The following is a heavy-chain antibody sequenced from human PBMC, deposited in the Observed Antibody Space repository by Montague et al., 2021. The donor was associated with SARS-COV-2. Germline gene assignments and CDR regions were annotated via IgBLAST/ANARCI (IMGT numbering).Heavy chain of an antibody. V-gene: IGHV4-39*01. CDR2: IYYSGST. D-gene: IGHD3-16*01. CDR1: GGSISSSSYY. Sequence: SETLSLTCTVSGGSISSSSYYWGWIRQPPGKGLVWIGCIYYSGSTYYNPSLKSRVTISVDTSKNQFSLKLSSVTAADTAVYYCARHASYDYSKDLYYSYYYGLDFRGQGTTVTVSS. CDR3: ARHASYDYSKDLYYSYYYGLDF. J-gene: IGHJ6*02.